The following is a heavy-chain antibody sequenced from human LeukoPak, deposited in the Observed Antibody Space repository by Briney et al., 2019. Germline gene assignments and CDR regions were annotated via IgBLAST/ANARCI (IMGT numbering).Heavy chain of an antibody. CDR3: ARDGARLDI. CDR1: GYTFTNYA. CDR2: ITTDTGNP. V-gene: IGHV7-4-1*02. J-gene: IGHJ3*02. Sequence: ASVKVSCKASGYTFTNYAINWVRQAPGQGLEWMGWITTDTGNPTYAQGFTGRFVFSLDTSVTTAYLQITSLKAEDTAVYYCARDGARLDIWGQRTMVSVSS. D-gene: IGHD4/OR15-4a*01.